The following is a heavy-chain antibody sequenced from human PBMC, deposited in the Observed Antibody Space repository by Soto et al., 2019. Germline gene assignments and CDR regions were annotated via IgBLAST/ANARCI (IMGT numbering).Heavy chain of an antibody. CDR1: GYTFTSYY. CDR2: INPSGGST. V-gene: IGHV1-46*01. CDR3: ARDGDSSGYWADIDY. D-gene: IGHD3-22*01. J-gene: IGHJ4*02. Sequence: ASVKVSCKASGYTFTSYYMHWVRQAPGQGLEWMGIINPSGGSTSYAQKFQGRVTMTRDTSMSTVYMELSSLRSEDTAVYYCARDGDSSGYWADIDYWGQGTLVTVSS.